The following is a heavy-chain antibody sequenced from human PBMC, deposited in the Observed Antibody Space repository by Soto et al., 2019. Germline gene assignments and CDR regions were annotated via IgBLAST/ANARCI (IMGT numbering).Heavy chain of an antibody. CDR2: IYYDGGT. Sequence: SETLSLTCTVSGDSVISATYYWSWIRQPPGKGLEWIGYIYYDGGTTYNSSLKSRVTISTDTSRSQLSLQLTSATPADTAVYYCARVLPGIAAAYDAFDVWGQATMV. V-gene: IGHV4-61*01. J-gene: IGHJ3*01. D-gene: IGHD6-13*01. CDR1: GDSVISATYY. CDR3: ARVLPGIAAAYDAFDV.